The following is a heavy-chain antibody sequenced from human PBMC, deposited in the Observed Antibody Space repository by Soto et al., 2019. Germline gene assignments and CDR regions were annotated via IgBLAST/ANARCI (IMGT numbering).Heavy chain of an antibody. CDR1: GFSLTTSGVG. J-gene: IGHJ4*02. CDR3: AHRVLRTVFGLVTTTAIYFDF. CDR2: IYWDDDK. D-gene: IGHD3-3*01. V-gene: IGHV2-5*02. Sequence: QITLNESGPTQVKPRQTLTLTCTFSGFSLTTSGVGVGWIRQSPGKATEWLALIYWDDDKRYSTSLKSRLTITKDTSKNQVVLTMADLDPADTATYYCAHRVLRTVFGLVTTTAIYFDFWGQGTPVAVSS.